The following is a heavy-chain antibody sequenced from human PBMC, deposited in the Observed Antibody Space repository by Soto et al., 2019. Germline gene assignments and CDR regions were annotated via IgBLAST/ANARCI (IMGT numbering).Heavy chain of an antibody. D-gene: IGHD3-10*01. CDR3: ARLSGSGSSYHWLDP. CDR1: GDSISSGGHY. V-gene: IGHV4-31*03. Sequence: QVQLQESGPGLVKPSQTLSLTCTVSGDSISSGGHYWSWIRQHPGKGLEWIGYMYYSGSTYYNPSLMRRVTMXXDXSXNQFSLQLSSVTAADTAVYYCARLSGSGSSYHWLDPWGQGTLVTVSS. J-gene: IGHJ5*02. CDR2: MYYSGST.